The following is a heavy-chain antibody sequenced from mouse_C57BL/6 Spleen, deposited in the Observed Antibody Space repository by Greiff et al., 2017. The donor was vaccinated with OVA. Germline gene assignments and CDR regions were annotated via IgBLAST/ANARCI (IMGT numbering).Heavy chain of an antibody. CDR1: GYAFSSYW. J-gene: IGHJ2*01. CDR3: ARRGSNYVYFGY. D-gene: IGHD2-5*01. CDR2: IYPGDGDT. V-gene: IGHV1-80*01. Sequence: VQLQQSGAELVKPGASVKISCKASGYAFSSYWMNWVKQRPGKGLEWIGQIYPGDGDTNYNGKFKGKATLTADKSSSTAYMQLSSLTSEDSAVYFCARRGSNYVYFGYWGQGTTLTVAS.